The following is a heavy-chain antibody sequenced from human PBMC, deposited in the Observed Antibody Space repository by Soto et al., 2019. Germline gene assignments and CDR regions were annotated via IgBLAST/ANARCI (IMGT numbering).Heavy chain of an antibody. V-gene: IGHV1-3*01. CDR3: ARDYYSGSGLGY. Sequence: ASVKVSCKASGYTFTTYRIHWVRQAPGQNPEWKGCIDADTGDTEYSREVQGRLSITRDTFAKTAYMELSSLRSEDTAIYYCARDYYSGSGLGYWGQGTQVTVSS. D-gene: IGHD3-10*01. J-gene: IGHJ4*02. CDR1: GYTFTTYR. CDR2: IDADTGDT.